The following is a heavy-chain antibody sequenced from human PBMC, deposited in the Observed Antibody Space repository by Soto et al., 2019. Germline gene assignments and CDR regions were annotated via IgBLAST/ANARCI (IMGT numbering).Heavy chain of an antibody. CDR2: IFSSGST. CDR1: GGSINTFY. J-gene: IGHJ4*02. V-gene: IGHV4-4*07. CDR3: AREGSYSAYNFVHGIQFWSFDF. D-gene: IGHD5-12*01. Sequence: SETLSLTCTVSGGSINTFYWSWVRQPAGKGLEWIGRIFSSGSTSFNPSLESRVAMSVDTSKNHFSLNLSSVTAADMAVYYCAREGSYSAYNFVHGIQFWSFDFWGQGALVTVSS.